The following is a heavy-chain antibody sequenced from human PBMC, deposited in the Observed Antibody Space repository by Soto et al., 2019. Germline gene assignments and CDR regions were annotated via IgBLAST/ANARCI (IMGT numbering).Heavy chain of an antibody. CDR2: ISYDGSNK. D-gene: IGHD6-19*01. CDR1: GFTFSSYA. Sequence: QVQLVESGGGVVQPGRSLRLSCAASGFTFSSYAMHWVRQAPGKGLEWVAVISYDGSNKYYADSVKGRFTISRDNSKNTLYLQMNSLRAEDTDVYYCARPSSGWYRFDYWGQGTLVTVSS. CDR3: ARPSSGWYRFDY. J-gene: IGHJ4*02. V-gene: IGHV3-30-3*01.